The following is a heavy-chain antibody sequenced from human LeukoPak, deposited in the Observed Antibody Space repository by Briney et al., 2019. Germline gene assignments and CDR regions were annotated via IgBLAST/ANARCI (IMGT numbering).Heavy chain of an antibody. V-gene: IGHV1-46*01. CDR2: INPSGGST. D-gene: IGHD3-22*01. Sequence: APVKVSCKASGYTFTGYYMHWVRQAPGQGLEWMGIINPSGGSTSYAQKFQGRVTMTRDTSTSTVYMELSSLRSEDTAVYYCARDPDSSGYYYAGISGDYWGQGTLVTVSS. CDR1: GYTFTGYY. J-gene: IGHJ4*02. CDR3: ARDPDSSGYYYAGISGDY.